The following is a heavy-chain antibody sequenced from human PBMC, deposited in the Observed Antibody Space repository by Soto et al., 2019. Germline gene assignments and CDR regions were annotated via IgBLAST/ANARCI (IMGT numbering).Heavy chain of an antibody. CDR1: GFTFSNYD. Sequence: EVPLVESGGGLVQPGGSLRLSCAASGFTFSNYDMHWVRQGTGKGLEWVSSISAAGETYYSGSVKGRLTISREDAKNSLYLQMNSLRAGDTAVYYCARGIAGGLDVWGQGTPVTVSS. CDR2: ISAAGET. CDR3: ARGIAGGLDV. V-gene: IGHV3-13*04. D-gene: IGHD2-15*01. J-gene: IGHJ6*02.